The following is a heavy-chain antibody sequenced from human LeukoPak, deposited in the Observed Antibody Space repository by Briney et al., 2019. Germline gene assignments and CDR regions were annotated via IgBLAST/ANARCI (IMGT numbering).Heavy chain of an antibody. D-gene: IGHD6-13*01. CDR2: ISASGGST. CDR1: GFTFSARA. V-gene: IGHV3-23*01. Sequence: GGSLRLSCAASGFTFSARAMTWVRQAPGKGLEWVSSISASGGSTYYADSVKGRFTISRDNSKNTLYLQMNSLRAEDTAVYYCAKFRYDSSHYYMDVWGKGTTVTVSS. J-gene: IGHJ6*03. CDR3: AKFRYDSSHYYMDV.